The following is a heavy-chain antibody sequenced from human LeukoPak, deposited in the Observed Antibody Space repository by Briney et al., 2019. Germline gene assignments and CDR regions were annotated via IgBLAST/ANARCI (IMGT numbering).Heavy chain of an antibody. D-gene: IGHD6-13*01. Sequence: SETLSPTCTVSGGSISSYYWSWIRQPPGKGLEWIGYIYYSGSTNYNPSLKSRVTISVDTSKNQFSLKLSSVTAADTAVYYCARLTYSSSWVDYWGQGTLVTVSS. CDR3: ARLTYSSSWVDY. J-gene: IGHJ4*02. CDR2: IYYSGST. V-gene: IGHV4-59*08. CDR1: GGSISSYY.